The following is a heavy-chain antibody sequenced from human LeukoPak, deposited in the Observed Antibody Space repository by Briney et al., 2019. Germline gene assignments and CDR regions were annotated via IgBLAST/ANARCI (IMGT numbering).Heavy chain of an antibody. Sequence: GGSLRLSCAASGFTFSSYSMNWVRQAPGKGLEWVSSISSSSSYIYYADSVKGRFTISRDNAKNSLYLQMNGLRAEDTAVYYCARVLAASYCSSTSCPLGYWGQGTLVTVSS. CDR1: GFTFSSYS. CDR2: ISSSSSYI. V-gene: IGHV3-21*01. D-gene: IGHD2-2*01. CDR3: ARVLAASYCSSTSCPLGY. J-gene: IGHJ4*02.